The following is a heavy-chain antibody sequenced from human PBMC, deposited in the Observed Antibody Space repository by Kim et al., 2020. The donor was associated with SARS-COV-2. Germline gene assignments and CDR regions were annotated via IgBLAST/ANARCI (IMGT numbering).Heavy chain of an antibody. J-gene: IGHJ4*02. CDR2: VSSDGSKT. D-gene: IGHD2-15*01. CDR3: VRVGLCSGGDCYSPLDK. Sequence: GGSLRLFCTASGFSFSGHSLHWVRQAPGKGLDWVAIVSSDGSKTFYADSVKGRFTISRDNSKTTLSLQMNSLRVEDTAVYYCVRVGLCSGGDCYSPLDKWGQGTLVTVSA. CDR1: GFSFSGHS. V-gene: IGHV3-30*04.